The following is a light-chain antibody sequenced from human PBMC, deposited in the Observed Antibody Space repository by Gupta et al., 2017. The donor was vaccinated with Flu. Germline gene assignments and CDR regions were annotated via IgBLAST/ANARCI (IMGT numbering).Light chain of an antibody. CDR2: WAS. CDR3: QQYYSTPGT. CDR1: QSVLYSSNNKNY. Sequence: IVMTQSPDSLAVSLGERATINCKSSQSVLYSSNNKNYLAWYQQKAGQPPKLLIYWASTRESGVPDRFSGSGSGTDFTLTISSLQAEDVAVYYCQQYYSTPGTFGGGTKVEIK. J-gene: IGKJ4*01. V-gene: IGKV4-1*01.